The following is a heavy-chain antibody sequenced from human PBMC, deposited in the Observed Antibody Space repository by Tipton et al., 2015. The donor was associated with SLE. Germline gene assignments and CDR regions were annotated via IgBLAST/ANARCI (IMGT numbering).Heavy chain of an antibody. V-gene: IGHV1-2*06. CDR2: INPDTGGT. Sequence: QSGAEVKKPGASVKVSCEASTYTLTGYYIHWVRQAPGKGLEWMGRINPDTGGTNYAQMFQGRVTMTRDSSIRIAYMELSSLQSDDTAVYYCARVPVRTTGGFGRFRMDVWGKGTTVTVSS. CDR1: TYTLTGYY. D-gene: IGHD1-1*01. J-gene: IGHJ6*04. CDR3: ARVPVRTTGGFGRFRMDV.